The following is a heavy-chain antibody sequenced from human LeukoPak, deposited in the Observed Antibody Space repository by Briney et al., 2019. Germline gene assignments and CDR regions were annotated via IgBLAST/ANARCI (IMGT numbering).Heavy chain of an antibody. CDR1: EFTFSSYS. V-gene: IGHV3-21*01. Sequence: GGSLRLSCAASEFTFSSYSMNWVRQAPGKGLGWVTSITSSSSYIYYADSVKGRFTISRDNAKNSLYLQMNSLRAEDTAVYYCARERTLQFDCWGQGTPVTVSS. CDR2: ITSSSSYI. CDR3: ARERTLQFDC. D-gene: IGHD1/OR15-1a*01. J-gene: IGHJ4*02.